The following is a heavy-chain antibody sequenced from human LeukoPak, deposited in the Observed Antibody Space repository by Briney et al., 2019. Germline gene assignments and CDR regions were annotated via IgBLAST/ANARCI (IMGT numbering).Heavy chain of an antibody. Sequence: EAPSLTCTVSGGSITAHYWSWILPPLAEGLEWIGQIHYSGSADYSPSLKSRVTISVDSSKNQVSLKVTSVTTADAAVYYCARVGIVYDMDVWGQGSTVTVSA. CDR3: ARVGIVYDMDV. D-gene: IGHD1-14*01. CDR1: GGSITAHY. V-gene: IGHV4-59*11. J-gene: IGHJ6*01. CDR2: IHYSGSA.